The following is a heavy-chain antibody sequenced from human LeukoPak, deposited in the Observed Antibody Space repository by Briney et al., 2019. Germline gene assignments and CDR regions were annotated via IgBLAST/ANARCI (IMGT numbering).Heavy chain of an antibody. CDR3: ARWIGVSSSTYNWFDP. CDR2: INPNSGGT. D-gene: IGHD6-6*01. Sequence: SVKVSCQASGYTFPRYYIHWLRQPPGQERAGVGWINPNSGGTNYSQKFQGRVTTTRDTSISTAYMELSRLRSDDTAVYYCARWIGVSSSTYNWFDPWGQGTLVTVSS. CDR1: GYTFPRYY. J-gene: IGHJ5*02. V-gene: IGHV1-2*02.